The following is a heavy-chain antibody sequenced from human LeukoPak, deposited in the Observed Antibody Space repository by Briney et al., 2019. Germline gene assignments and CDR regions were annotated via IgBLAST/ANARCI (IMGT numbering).Heavy chain of an antibody. V-gene: IGHV3-74*01. Sequence: GGSLRLSCAASGFTFSSHWMHWVRQAPGKGLVWVSHINGDGSSTDYADFVKGRFTISRDNAKSSLYLQMNSLRAEDTAVYYCARYYYVSGSYSLNWFDPWGQGTRVTVSS. CDR2: INGDGSST. J-gene: IGHJ5*02. D-gene: IGHD3-10*01. CDR1: GFTFSSHW. CDR3: ARYYYVSGSYSLNWFDP.